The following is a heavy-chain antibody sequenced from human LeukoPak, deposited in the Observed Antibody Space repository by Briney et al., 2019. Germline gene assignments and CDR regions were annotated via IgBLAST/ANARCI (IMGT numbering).Heavy chain of an antibody. J-gene: IGHJ4*02. CDR3: ARDNSGSYDSSGYYGY. CDR1: GSTFSSYA. V-gene: IGHV3-30*01. CDR2: ISYDGSNK. D-gene: IGHD3-22*01. Sequence: GGSLRLSCAASGSTFSSYAMHWVRQAPGKGLEWVAVISYDGSNKYYADSVKCRFTINRDNSKNMLYLQMNSLRAEDTAVYYCARDNSGSYDSSGYYGYWGQGTLVTVSS.